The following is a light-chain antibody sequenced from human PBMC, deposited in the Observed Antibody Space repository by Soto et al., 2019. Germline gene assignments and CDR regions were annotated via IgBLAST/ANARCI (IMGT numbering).Light chain of an antibody. Sequence: QAVVTQPPSASGTPGQRVTISCSGSSSNIGSNPVNWYQQLPGTATKLLIYSNNQRPSGVPDRFSGSKSGTSASLAISALQSEDEADYYCAAWDSSLNAHLLFGGGTKLTVL. V-gene: IGLV1-44*01. J-gene: IGLJ2*01. CDR1: SSNIGSNP. CDR2: SNN. CDR3: AAWDSSLNAHLL.